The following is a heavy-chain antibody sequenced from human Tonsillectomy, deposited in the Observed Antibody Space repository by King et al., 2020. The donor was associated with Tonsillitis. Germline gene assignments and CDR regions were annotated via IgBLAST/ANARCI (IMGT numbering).Heavy chain of an antibody. J-gene: IGHJ4*02. CDR1: GFTFSTYA. Sequence: VQLVESGGGVVQPGRSLRLSCAASGFTFSTYAMHGVRQAPGKGLEWVAVKSYDGTNKYYADSVKGRFTISRENSKNTLYLQMNSLRPEDTAVYYCARDGYSTTWYYFDCWGQGSLVTVSS. V-gene: IGHV3-30-3*01. CDR3: ARDGYSTTWYYFDC. D-gene: IGHD6-13*01. CDR2: KSYDGTNK.